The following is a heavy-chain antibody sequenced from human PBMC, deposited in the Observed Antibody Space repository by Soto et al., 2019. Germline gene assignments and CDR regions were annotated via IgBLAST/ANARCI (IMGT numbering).Heavy chain of an antibody. CDR2: IYYSGCT. J-gene: IGHJ6*01. CDR1: GGSISSGGYY. CDR3: AREGRRGPGMDV. V-gene: IGHV4-31*03. Sequence: QVQLQESGPGLVKPSQTLSLTCTVSGGSISSGGYYWSWIRHHPGTGLEWIGYIYYSGCTYYNPSLKSRVTISVDTSKNQFSLKLSSVTAADTAVYYCAREGRRGPGMDVWGQGTTVTVSS.